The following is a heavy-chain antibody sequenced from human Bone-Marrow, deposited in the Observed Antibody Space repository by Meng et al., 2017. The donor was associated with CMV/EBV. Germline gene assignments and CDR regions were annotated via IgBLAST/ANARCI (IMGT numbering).Heavy chain of an antibody. CDR2: ISYDGSNK. J-gene: IGHJ4*02. CDR1: GFIFSSYG. V-gene: IGHV3-30*02. CDR3: AKDEFINSARGRPFDF. Sequence: GESLKISCAASGFIFSSYGMHWVRQAPGKGLEWVAFISYDGSNKYYAESVRGRFTISRDNSKNTLYLQMNSLRVEDRAVYYCAKDEFINSARGRPFDFWGQGTLVTVSS. D-gene: IGHD3-16*01.